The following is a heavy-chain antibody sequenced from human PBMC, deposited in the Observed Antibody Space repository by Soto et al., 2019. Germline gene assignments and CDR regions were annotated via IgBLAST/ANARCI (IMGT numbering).Heavy chain of an antibody. CDR3: ARLSRDYGSGSYYSYGMDV. Sequence: GESLKISCHGGGYKFSTYWIAWVRQMPGKGLEWMGIIYPVDSDTTYSPSFQGQVTISADKSNSTAYLQWSSLKASDSATYYCARLSRDYGSGSYYSYGMDVWGQGTTVTGSS. D-gene: IGHD3-10*01. V-gene: IGHV5-51*01. CDR2: IYPVDSDT. CDR1: GYKFSTYW. J-gene: IGHJ6*02.